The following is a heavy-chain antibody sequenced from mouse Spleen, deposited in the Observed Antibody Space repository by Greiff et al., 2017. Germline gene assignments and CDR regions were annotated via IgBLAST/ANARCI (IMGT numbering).Heavy chain of an antibody. V-gene: IGHV1-42*01. Sequence: EVQLQQSGPELVKPGASVKISCKASGYSFTGYYMNWVKQSPEKSLEWIGEINPSTGGTTYNQKFKAKATLTVDKSSSTAYMQLKSLTSEDSAVYYCARNYGSSYVVYFDYWGQGTTLTVSS. CDR1: GYSFTGYY. CDR3: ARNYGSSYVVYFDY. CDR2: INPSTGGT. D-gene: IGHD1-1*01. J-gene: IGHJ2*01.